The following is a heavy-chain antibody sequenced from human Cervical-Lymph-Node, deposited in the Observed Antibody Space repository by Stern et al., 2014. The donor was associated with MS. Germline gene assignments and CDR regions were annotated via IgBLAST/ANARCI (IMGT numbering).Heavy chain of an antibody. D-gene: IGHD3-16*02. V-gene: IGHV3-23*01. Sequence: EVQLLESGGGLVQPGGSLRLSCAASGFTFSSYAMSWVRQAPGKGLEWVSPISGSGNSTYYADSVKGRFTISRDNSKNTLYLQMNSLRAEDTAVYYCAKLSHDYVWGSYRPPYYFDYWGQGTLVTVFS. CDR3: AKLSHDYVWGSYRPPYYFDY. CDR1: GFTFSSYA. CDR2: ISGSGNST. J-gene: IGHJ4*02.